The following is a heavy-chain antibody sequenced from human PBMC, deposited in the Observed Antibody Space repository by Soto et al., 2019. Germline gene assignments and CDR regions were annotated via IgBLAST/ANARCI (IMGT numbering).Heavy chain of an antibody. Sequence: QVQVVQSGTEVTKPGSSVKVSCKASGITFNNYAFNWVRQAPGQGLEWMGGIIPILDKTHYADNFRGRVTITADSSIETAYLELSGLRSEDTAVYYCATDHAMVYGAHLFGHWGQGTLLTVSS. J-gene: IGHJ4*02. CDR3: ATDHAMVYGAHLFGH. V-gene: IGHV1-69*04. CDR1: GITFNNYA. CDR2: IIPILDKT. D-gene: IGHD4-17*01.